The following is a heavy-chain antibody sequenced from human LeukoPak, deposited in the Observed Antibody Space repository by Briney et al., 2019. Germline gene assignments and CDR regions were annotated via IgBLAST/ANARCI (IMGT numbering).Heavy chain of an antibody. CDR1: GCTFSFQA. Sequence: GGSLRLSCVASGCTFSFQAMSWLRQAPGKGLDWVSSISGSGKNIYYADSPKGRFTISRENSKNTLYLQMNRLRAADTAVYHCAKAWEAVSNTANGIDYWGQGTLVTVSS. D-gene: IGHD5/OR15-5a*01. CDR2: ISGSGKNI. V-gene: IGHV3-23*01. J-gene: IGHJ4*02. CDR3: AKAWEAVSNTANGIDY.